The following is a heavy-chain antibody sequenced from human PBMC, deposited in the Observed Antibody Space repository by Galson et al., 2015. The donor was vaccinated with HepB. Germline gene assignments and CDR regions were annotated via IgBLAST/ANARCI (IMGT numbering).Heavy chain of an antibody. CDR3: ARDHSCSSTSCYRFFYYYGMDV. CDR1: GYTFTSYY. Sequence: SVKVSCKASGYTFTSYYMHWVRQAPGQGLEWMGIINPSGGSTSYAQKFQGRVTMTRDTSTSTVYMELSSLRSEDTAVYYCARDHSCSSTSCYRFFYYYGMDVWGQGTTVTVSS. V-gene: IGHV1-46*01. CDR2: INPSGGST. J-gene: IGHJ6*02. D-gene: IGHD2-2*01.